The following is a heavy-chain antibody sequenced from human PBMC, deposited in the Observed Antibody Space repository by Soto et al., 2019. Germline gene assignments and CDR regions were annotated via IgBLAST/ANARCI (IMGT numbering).Heavy chain of an antibody. D-gene: IGHD6-19*01. CDR3: AKVRYSSPMGYYYGMDV. CDR2: IIPIFGTA. V-gene: IGHV1-69*01. CDR1: RVAFSKFI. J-gene: IGHJ6*02. Sequence: QAQLEQSGGEVKKPGSSVKVSCKASRVAFSKFIVTWVRQAPGLGLEWVGGIIPIFGTANYAQKFQGRVTITADDTTSTSYMAVNNLRSEDTAVYYCAKVRYSSPMGYYYGMDVWGQGTTVTVSS.